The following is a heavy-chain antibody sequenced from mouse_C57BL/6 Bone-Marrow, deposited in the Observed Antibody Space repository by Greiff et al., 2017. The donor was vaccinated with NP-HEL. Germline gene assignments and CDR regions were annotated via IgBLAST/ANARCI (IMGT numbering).Heavy chain of an antibody. CDR3: AREDYSNYEFFFAY. CDR2: ISDGGSYT. J-gene: IGHJ3*01. D-gene: IGHD2-5*01. CDR1: GFTFSSYA. V-gene: IGHV5-4*03. Sequence: EVKLVESGGGLVKPGGSLKLSCAASGFTFSSYAMSWVRQTPEKRLEWVATISDGGSYTYYPDNVKGRFTISRDNAKNNLYLQMSHLKSEDTAMYYCAREDYSNYEFFFAYWGQGTLVTVSA.